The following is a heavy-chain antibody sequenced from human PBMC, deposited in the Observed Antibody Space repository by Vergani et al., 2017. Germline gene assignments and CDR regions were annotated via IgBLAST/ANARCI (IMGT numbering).Heavy chain of an antibody. CDR1: GYTFTSYA. CDR3: ARVVTPRDY. Sequence: QVQLVQSGAEVKKPGASVKVSCKASGYTFTSYAMHWVRQAPGQRLEWMGWINAGNGNTKYSQKFQGRVTITRDTSASTAYRERGSLRSGDTAVYYCARVVTPRDYWSQGSLVTVSS. V-gene: IGHV1-3*01. CDR2: INAGNGNT. J-gene: IGHJ4*02. D-gene: IGHD4-23*01.